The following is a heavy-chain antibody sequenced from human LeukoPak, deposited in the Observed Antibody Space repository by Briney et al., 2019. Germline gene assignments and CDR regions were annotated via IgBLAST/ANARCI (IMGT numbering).Heavy chain of an antibody. V-gene: IGHV3-21*01. CDR3: ASNTYYYGSGSSNGDAFDI. J-gene: IGHJ3*02. CDR2: ISSSSSYI. Sequence: PGGSLRLSCAASGFTFSSYSMNWVRQAPGKGLEWVSSISSSSSYIYYADSVKGRFTISRDNAKNSLYLKMNSLRAEDTAVYYCASNTYYYGSGSSNGDAFDIWGQGTMVTVSS. CDR1: GFTFSSYS. D-gene: IGHD3-10*01.